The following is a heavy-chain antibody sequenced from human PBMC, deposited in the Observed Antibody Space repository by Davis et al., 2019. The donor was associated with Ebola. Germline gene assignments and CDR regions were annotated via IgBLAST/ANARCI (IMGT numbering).Heavy chain of an antibody. CDR1: GGSISSGGYY. V-gene: IGHV4-39*07. D-gene: IGHD3-10*01. CDR2: INHSGST. Sequence: MPGGSLRLSCTVSGGSISSGGYYWSWIRQPPGKGLEWIGEINHSGSTNYNPSLKSRVTISVDTSKNQFSLKLSSVTAADTAVYYCARMVQGGIDYWGQGTLVTVSS. J-gene: IGHJ4*02. CDR3: ARMVQGGIDY.